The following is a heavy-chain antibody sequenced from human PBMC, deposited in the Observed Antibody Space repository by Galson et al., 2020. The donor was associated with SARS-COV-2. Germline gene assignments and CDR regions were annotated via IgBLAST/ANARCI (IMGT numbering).Heavy chain of an antibody. CDR1: GGSLSASY. CDR2: INHRGST. Sequence: SQASETLSLTCAVYGGSLSASYWSWIRLPPGKGLEWIGEINHRGSTNYNPSLKGRVTISVDTSRRQISLNLRSVTAADTGIYYCASFIYPDWGQGTLVTVSS. D-gene: IGHD3-10*01. J-gene: IGHJ4*02. CDR3: ASFIYPD. V-gene: IGHV4-34*01.